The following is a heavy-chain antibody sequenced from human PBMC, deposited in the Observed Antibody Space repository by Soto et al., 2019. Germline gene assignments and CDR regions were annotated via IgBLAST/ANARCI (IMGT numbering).Heavy chain of an antibody. V-gene: IGHV1-18*01. J-gene: IGHJ4*02. Sequence: ASVKVSCKASGYSFTNYAISWVRQAPGQGLEWMGWISAYNGNTNYAQKLQGRVTMTTDTSTSTAYMELRSLRSDDTAVYYCARDVPTVTTGSSLDYWGQGTLVTVSS. D-gene: IGHD4-17*01. CDR1: GYSFTNYA. CDR2: ISAYNGNT. CDR3: ARDVPTVTTGSSLDY.